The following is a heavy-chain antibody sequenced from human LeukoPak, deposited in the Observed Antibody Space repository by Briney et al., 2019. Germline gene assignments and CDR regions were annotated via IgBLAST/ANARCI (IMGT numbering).Heavy chain of an antibody. Sequence: AGGSLRLSCAASGFTLRSYWMHWVRQAPGKGLVWVPHINSDGISTTYADSVKGRFTISRDNAKNTLYLQMNSLRAEDTAVYFCARDDGHFGRDWGQGTLVTVSS. V-gene: IGHV3-74*01. CDR2: INSDGIST. CDR3: ARDDGHFGRD. CDR1: GFTLRSYW. D-gene: IGHD3-3*01. J-gene: IGHJ4*02.